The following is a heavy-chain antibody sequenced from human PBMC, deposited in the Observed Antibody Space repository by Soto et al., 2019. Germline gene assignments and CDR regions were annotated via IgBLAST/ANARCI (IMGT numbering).Heavy chain of an antibody. CDR1: GGSFSGYY. V-gene: IGHV4-34*01. Sequence: SETLSLTCAVYGGSFSGYYWSCIRQPPGKGLEWIGEINHSGSTNYNPSLKSRVTISVDTSKNQFSLKLSSVTAADTAVYYCARTTRYFDWFGSFYYYYGMDVWGQGTTVTVSS. J-gene: IGHJ6*02. CDR3: ARTTRYFDWFGSFYYYYGMDV. CDR2: INHSGST. D-gene: IGHD3-9*01.